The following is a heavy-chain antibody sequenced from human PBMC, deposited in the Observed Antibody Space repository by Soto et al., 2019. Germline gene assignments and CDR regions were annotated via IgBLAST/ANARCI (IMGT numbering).Heavy chain of an antibody. D-gene: IGHD2-21*02. Sequence: EVQLLESGGDLVQPGGSLRLSCEVSGFPLFNYAMFWVRQTPEKGLEWVSGITGGATTTYYADSVKGRFIISRDTSENKLFLQMNSLTAEDTAVYYCAKGQVTTSNLDYWGQGTRVTVSS. CDR2: ITGGATTT. CDR3: AKGQVTTSNLDY. CDR1: GFPLFNYA. V-gene: IGHV3-23*01. J-gene: IGHJ4*02.